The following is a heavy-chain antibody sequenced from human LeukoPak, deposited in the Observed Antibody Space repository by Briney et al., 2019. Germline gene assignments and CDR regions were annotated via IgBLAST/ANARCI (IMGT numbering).Heavy chain of an antibody. Sequence: PGGSLRLSCAASGYTFSHYSVNWVRQAPGKGLEWVSSISSTSDYIYYADSVKGRFTISRDNTKSSLYLQMNSLRAEDTAVYYCVSGNDPDSTWENYRLDAFDIWGQGTTVIVSS. CDR3: VSGNDPDSTWENYRLDAFDI. J-gene: IGHJ3*02. CDR1: GYTFSHYS. V-gene: IGHV3-21*01. D-gene: IGHD3-16*02. CDR2: ISSTSDYI.